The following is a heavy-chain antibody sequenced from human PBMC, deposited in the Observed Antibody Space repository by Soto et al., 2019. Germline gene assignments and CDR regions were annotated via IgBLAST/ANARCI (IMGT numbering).Heavy chain of an antibody. D-gene: IGHD4-17*01. J-gene: IGHJ4*02. CDR3: AKVRRYADYVY. CDR1: RRAFREYR. CDR2: ISGSGGST. V-gene: IGHV3-23*01. Sequence: CADARRAFREYRTSWARQAPGKGLEWVSAISGSGGSTYYADSVKGRFTISRDNSKNTLYLQMNSLRAEDTAVYYCAKVRRYADYVYWGQGTLVTVSS.